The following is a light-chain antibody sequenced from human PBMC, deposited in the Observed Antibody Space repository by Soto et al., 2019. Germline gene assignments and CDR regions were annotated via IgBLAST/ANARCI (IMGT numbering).Light chain of an antibody. J-gene: IGLJ3*02. CDR3: SSDTSISTRV. CDR2: DVS. CDR1: SSDGGSYNY. Sequence: QSALTQPASVSGSPGQSITISCTGTSSDGGSYNYVSWYQQHPGKAPKLMIYDVSNRPSGVSNRFSGSKSGNTASLTISGLQAEDEANYYCSSDTSISTRVFGGGTKLTVL. V-gene: IGLV2-14*01.